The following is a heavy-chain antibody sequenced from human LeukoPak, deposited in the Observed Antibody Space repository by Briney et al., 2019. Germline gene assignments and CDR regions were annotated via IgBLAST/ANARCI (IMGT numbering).Heavy chain of an antibody. CDR2: INTDGTGT. V-gene: IGHV3-74*01. CDR3: APKQWLAPPPVS. CDR1: GFTFSKYW. Sequence: PGGSLRLSCAASGFTFSKYWMHWVRQAPGKGLESVARINTDGTGTTYADSVKGRFTISRDNAKNTMCLQMNSVRDEDTAVYYCAPKQWLAPPPVSWGQGTPVTVSS. D-gene: IGHD6-19*01. J-gene: IGHJ5*02.